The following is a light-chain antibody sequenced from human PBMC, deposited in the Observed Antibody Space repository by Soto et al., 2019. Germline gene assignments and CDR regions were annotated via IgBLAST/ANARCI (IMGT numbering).Light chain of an antibody. CDR3: TSYAGNNYVV. V-gene: IGLV2-8*01. Sequence: QSVLTQPPSASGSPGQSVTISCTGTSSDVGGYDFVTWYQQYPGKAPKLIIYEVNKRPSGVPDRFSSSKSGNTASLTVSGLQADDEDDYFCTSYAGNNYVVFGGGTKLTVL. J-gene: IGLJ2*01. CDR1: SSDVGGYDF. CDR2: EVN.